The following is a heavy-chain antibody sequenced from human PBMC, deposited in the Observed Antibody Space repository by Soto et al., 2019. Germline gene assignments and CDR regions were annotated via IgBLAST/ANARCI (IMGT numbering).Heavy chain of an antibody. D-gene: IGHD3-16*01. V-gene: IGHV3-21*01. CDR2: ISSSSSYI. J-gene: IGHJ3*02. CDR1: GFTFSSYT. CDR3: AIDRGGDLKAFDI. Sequence: EVQLVESGGGLVKPGGSLRLSCAAFGFTFSSYTMNWVRQAPGKGLEWVSSISSSSSYIYYAGSVKGRFTISRDNAKTSLNLQMNSLTAEDTAVYYCAIDRGGDLKAFDIWGQGTMVTVSS.